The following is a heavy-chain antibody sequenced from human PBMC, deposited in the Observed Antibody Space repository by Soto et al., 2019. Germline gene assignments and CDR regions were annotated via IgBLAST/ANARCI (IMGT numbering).Heavy chain of an antibody. Sequence: GASVKVSCTASGYTLSDYYIHWVRQAPGQGLEWMGWINPNSGGTKYAPKFQGGVTMTRDTSITTAYMELSRLRSGDTAVYYCAREPATAKPEGVDFWGQGTLVTVSS. J-gene: IGHJ4*02. D-gene: IGHD1-1*01. CDR3: AREPATAKPEGVDF. CDR1: GYTLSDYY. V-gene: IGHV1-2*02. CDR2: INPNSGGT.